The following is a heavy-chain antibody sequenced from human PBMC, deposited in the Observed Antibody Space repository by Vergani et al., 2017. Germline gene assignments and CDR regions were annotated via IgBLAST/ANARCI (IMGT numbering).Heavy chain of an antibody. CDR1: GFTFDDYA. CDR2: ISGSGGST. J-gene: IGHJ5*02. Sequence: EVQLVESGGGLVQPGRSLRLSCAASGFTFDDYAMHWVRQAPGKGLEWVSGISGSGGSTYYADSVKGRFTISRDNSKNTLYLQMNSLRAEDTAVYYCAKGVAAAGTNWFDPWGQGTLVTVSS. V-gene: IGHV3-23*04. D-gene: IGHD6-13*01. CDR3: AKGVAAAGTNWFDP.